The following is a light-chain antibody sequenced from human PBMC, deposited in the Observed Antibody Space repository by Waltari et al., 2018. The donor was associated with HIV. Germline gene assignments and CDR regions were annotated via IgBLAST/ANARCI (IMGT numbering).Light chain of an antibody. V-gene: IGLV2-8*01. CDR3: SSYGDSLRVL. CDR2: EVT. Sequence: QSALTQPPSASGSLGQSVTISCTGSRRDIGAYDYVPWFQQHPHSAPKLLLYEVTRRPSTVSDRFSGSRSGYTAFLTVAGLQPDDEATYFCSSYGDSLRVLFGGGTNVTVL. CDR1: RRDIGAYDY. J-gene: IGLJ2*01.